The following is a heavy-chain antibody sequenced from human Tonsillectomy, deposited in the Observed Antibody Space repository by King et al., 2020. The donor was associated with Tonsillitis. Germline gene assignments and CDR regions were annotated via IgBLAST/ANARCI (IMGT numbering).Heavy chain of an antibody. D-gene: IGHD4-17*01. J-gene: IGHJ4*02. V-gene: IGHV1-18*04. CDR2: ISTYSGNT. CDR1: GYTFTTYG. CDR3: AGDGRDYGDYEGFEY. Sequence: HVQLVESGAEIKKPGASVRVSCKASGYTFTTYGINWVRQAPGQGLEWMGWISTYSGNTNYAQKLQGRDTMTTDTSTSTAYMELKSLRSDDTAVYYCAGDGRDYGDYEGFEYWGQGTLVTVSS.